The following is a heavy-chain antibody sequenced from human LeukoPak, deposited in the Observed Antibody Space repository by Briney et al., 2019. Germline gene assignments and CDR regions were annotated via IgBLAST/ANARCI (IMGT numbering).Heavy chain of an antibody. J-gene: IGHJ6*02. V-gene: IGHV1-69*01. CDR1: GGTFSSYA. CDR3: ATAKQQLPPKYYYYYGMDV. CDR2: ITPIFGTA. D-gene: IGHD6-13*01. Sequence: SVKVSCKASGGTFSSYAISWVRQAPGQGLEWMGGITPIFGTANYAQKFQGRVTITADESTSTAYMELSSLRSEDTAVYYCATAKQQLPPKYYYYYGMDVWGQGTTVTVSS.